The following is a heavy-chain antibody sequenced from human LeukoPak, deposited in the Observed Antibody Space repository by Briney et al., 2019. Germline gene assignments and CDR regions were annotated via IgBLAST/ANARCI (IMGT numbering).Heavy chain of an antibody. D-gene: IGHD6-19*01. J-gene: IGHJ4*02. Sequence: XXXXPXKXLXXXXVIXYDGSNKYYADSVKGRFTISRDNSKNTLYLQMNSLRAEDTAVYYCARDRGYSSGWSGFDYWGQGTLVTVSS. CDR2: IXYDGSNK. CDR3: ARDRGYSSGWSGFDY. V-gene: IGHV3-33*01.